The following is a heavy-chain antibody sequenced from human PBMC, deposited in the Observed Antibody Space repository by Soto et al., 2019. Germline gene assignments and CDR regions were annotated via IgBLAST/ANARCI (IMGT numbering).Heavy chain of an antibody. CDR1: GGTFSSHV. D-gene: IGHD3-10*01. CDR3: ARDLEFRDGNISHLDY. V-gene: IGHV1-69*01. Sequence: QVQLVQSGAEVKKPGSSVKVSCKASGGTFSSHVFNWVRQAPGQGLEWMGGIMPIMGTANYAQQFQGRVTITADESTSTAYMELSSLRSEDTAVYYCARDLEFRDGNISHLDYWGQGTLVTVSS. J-gene: IGHJ4*02. CDR2: IMPIMGTA.